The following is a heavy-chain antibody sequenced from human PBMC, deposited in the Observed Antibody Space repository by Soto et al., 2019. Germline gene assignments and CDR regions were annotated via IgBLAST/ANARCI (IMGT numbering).Heavy chain of an antibody. CDR1: WCSFTSYW. CDR2: IYISDSDT. CDR3: ARYSSGWPYYFDY. D-gene: IGHD6-19*01. J-gene: IGHJ4*02. V-gene: IGHV5-51*01. Sequence: RCESLNVHWNGFWCSFTSYWIARVRQMPGKGLEWMGIIYISDSDTRYSPSFQGRVTISADKSISTAYLQWSSLKASDTAMYYCARYSSGWPYYFDYWGQGTLVTVSS.